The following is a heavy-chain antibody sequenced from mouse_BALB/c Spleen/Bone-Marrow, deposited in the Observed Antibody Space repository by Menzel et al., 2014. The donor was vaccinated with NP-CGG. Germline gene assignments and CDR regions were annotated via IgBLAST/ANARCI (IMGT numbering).Heavy chain of an antibody. V-gene: IGHV3-8*02. J-gene: IGHJ4*01. CDR3: ARLEEGYGNYEGYYYALDY. Sequence: EVKLVESGPSLVKPSQTLSLPCSVTGDSITSGYWNWIRKFPGNKLEYMGYISYSGITYYNPSLKSRISITRDTSKNQYYLQLNSVTTEDTATYFCARLEEGYGNYEGYYYALDYWGQGTSVTVSS. D-gene: IGHD2-10*02. CDR2: ISYSGIT. CDR1: GDSITSGY.